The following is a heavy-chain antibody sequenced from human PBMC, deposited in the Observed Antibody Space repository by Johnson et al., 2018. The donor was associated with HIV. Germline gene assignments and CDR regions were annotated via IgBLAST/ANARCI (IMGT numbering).Heavy chain of an antibody. Sequence: QEQLVESGGGVVQPGGSLRLSCAASGFTFSNYDMHWVRQAPGKGLEWVADIWSGGNTKHYTDSLQGRFTISRDNSNNTLYLQMNSLRAEDRAVYYCARDSLQWLSEVGDAFDIWGQGTMVTVSS. CDR1: GFTFSNYD. CDR3: ARDSLQWLSEVGDAFDI. D-gene: IGHD6-19*01. J-gene: IGHJ3*02. CDR2: IWSGGNTK. V-gene: IGHV3-33*01.